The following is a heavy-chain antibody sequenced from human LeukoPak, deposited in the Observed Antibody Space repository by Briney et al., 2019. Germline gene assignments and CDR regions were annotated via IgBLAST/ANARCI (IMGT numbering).Heavy chain of an antibody. CDR3: ARQVPAAPGYYYYMDG. J-gene: IGHJ6*03. Sequence: SLKVSCTASGGTFSSYAISWVRQAPGQGLEWMGGIIPILGTANYAQKLQGRVTITTDESTSTAYMELSSMRTEDTAVYYCARQVPAAPGYYYYMDGWGKGTTVTVS. V-gene: IGHV1-69*05. D-gene: IGHD2-2*01. CDR2: IIPILGTA. CDR1: GGTFSSYA.